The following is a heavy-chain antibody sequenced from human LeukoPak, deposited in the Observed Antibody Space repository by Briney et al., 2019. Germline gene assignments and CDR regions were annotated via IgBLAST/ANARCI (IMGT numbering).Heavy chain of an antibody. CDR1: GGSISSGSYY. D-gene: IGHD1-26*01. V-gene: IGHV4-39*02. CDR3: ARDLGAPYAFDI. Sequence: SETLSLTCTVSGGSISSGSYYWGWIRRPPGKGLEWIGSIYYSGSTYYNPSLKSRVTISVDTSKNQFSLKLSSVTAADTAVYYCARDLGAPYAFDIWGQGTMVTVSS. J-gene: IGHJ3*02. CDR2: IYYSGST.